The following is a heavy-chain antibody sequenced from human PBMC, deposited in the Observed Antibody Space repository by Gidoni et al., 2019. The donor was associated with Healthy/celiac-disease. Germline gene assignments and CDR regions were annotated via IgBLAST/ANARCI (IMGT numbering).Heavy chain of an antibody. CDR2: IWYDGSNK. Sequence: QVPLVASGGCVVQPGRSLRRSCAASGFTFRRYGMHLVRQAPGKGLECVAVIWYDGSNKYSADSVKGRFTISRDNSKTTLYLQINSLRAEDTAVYYCARGFTSCFDYWGQGTLVTVSS. D-gene: IGHD2-2*01. CDR1: GFTFRRYG. CDR3: ARGFTSCFDY. V-gene: IGHV3-33*01. J-gene: IGHJ4*02.